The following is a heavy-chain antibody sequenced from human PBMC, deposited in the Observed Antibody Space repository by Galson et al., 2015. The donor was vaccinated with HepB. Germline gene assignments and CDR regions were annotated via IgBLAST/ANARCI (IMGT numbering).Heavy chain of an antibody. D-gene: IGHD1-26*01. CDR3: ATDLGVGATMELH. J-gene: IGHJ4*02. CDR1: GYTFTSYG. V-gene: IGHV1-18*01. CDR2: ISAYNGNT. Sequence: SVKVSCKASGYTFTSYGISWVRQAPGQGLEWMGWISAYNGNTNYAQKLQGRVTMTEDTSTDTAYMELSSLRSEDTAVYYCATDLGVGATMELHWGQGTLVTVSS.